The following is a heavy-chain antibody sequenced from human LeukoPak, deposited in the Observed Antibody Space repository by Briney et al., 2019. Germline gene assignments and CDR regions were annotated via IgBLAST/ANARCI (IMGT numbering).Heavy chain of an antibody. CDR3: ARRGQSSLMFNP. Sequence: PSQTLSLTCTVSGVSLSSGDYYWSWVRQSPGKVLEWIGYIYHTGNTYYNPSLKNRVTKAVDTSKNQFSLKLTSVTAADTAVYYCARRGQSSLMFNPWGQGTLVTVSS. J-gene: IGHJ5*02. CDR1: GVSLSSGDYY. CDR2: IYHTGNT. V-gene: IGHV4-30-4*01. D-gene: IGHD6-13*01.